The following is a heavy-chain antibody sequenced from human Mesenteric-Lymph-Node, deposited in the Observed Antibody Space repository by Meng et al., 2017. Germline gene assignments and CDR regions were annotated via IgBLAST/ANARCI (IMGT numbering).Heavy chain of an antibody. V-gene: IGHV4-4*02. CDR2: IDDSGST. J-gene: IGHJ4*02. CDR3: ARGKQDAWELLAY. Sequence: QVELQGAGPGLVKPSGTLSLTCGGVCVSISSNIRWTWVRQPPWKGLEWIGDIDDSGSTNYNPSLNSRISISLDKSKNHFSLKVNSVTAADTAVYYCARGKQDAWELLAYWGQGALVTVSS. D-gene: IGHD1-26*01. CDR1: CVSISSNIR.